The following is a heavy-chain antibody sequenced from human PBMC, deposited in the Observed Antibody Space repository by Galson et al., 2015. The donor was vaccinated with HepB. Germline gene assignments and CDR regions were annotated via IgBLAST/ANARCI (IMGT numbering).Heavy chain of an antibody. V-gene: IGHV6-1*01. J-gene: IGHJ4*02. CDR3: ARQPLDIAAAGASFDY. D-gene: IGHD6-13*01. CDR2: TYYRSKWYN. CDR1: GDSVSSNSAA. Sequence: CAISGDSVSSNSAAWNWIRQSPSRGLEWLGRTYYRSKWYNDYAVSVKSRITINPDTSKNQFSLQLNSVTPEDTAVYYCARQPLDIAAAGASFDYWGQGTLVTVSS.